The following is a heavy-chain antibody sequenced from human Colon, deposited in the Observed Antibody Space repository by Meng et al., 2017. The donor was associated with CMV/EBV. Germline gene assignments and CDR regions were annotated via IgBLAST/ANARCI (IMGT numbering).Heavy chain of an antibody. V-gene: IGHV3-30*02. Sequence: GESLKISCAASGFTFSSYAMHWVRQAPGKGLEWVAFIKYDGSNKYYADSVKGRFTISRDNSMNTLYLQMTSLRAEDTAVYYCAKDLYCGASSCSKGFDYWGQGTLVTVSS. CDR3: AKDLYCGASSCSKGFDY. J-gene: IGHJ4*02. CDR2: IKYDGSNK. CDR1: GFTFSSYA. D-gene: IGHD2-21*01.